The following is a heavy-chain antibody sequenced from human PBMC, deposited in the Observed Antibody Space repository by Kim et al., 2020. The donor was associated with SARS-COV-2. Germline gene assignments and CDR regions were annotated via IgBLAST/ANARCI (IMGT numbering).Heavy chain of an antibody. Sequence: GGSLRLSCAASGFTFSSYGMHWVRQAPGKGLEWVEVISYDGSNKYYADSVKGRFTISRDNSKNTLYLQMNSLRAEDTAVYYCARTRGGGYYYGMDVWGQG. D-gene: IGHD3-16*01. CDR2: ISYDGSNK. CDR1: GFTFSSYG. J-gene: IGHJ6*02. V-gene: IGHV3-33*05. CDR3: ARTRGGGYYYGMDV.